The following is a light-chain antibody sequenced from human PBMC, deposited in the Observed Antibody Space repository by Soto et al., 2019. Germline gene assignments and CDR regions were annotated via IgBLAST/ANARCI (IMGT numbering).Light chain of an antibody. J-gene: IGKJ3*01. Sequence: DIQMTQSPTSLSASVGDRVTITCQASQGIRNFVSCYQHNPGKVPKLMIYAPSTLQSGFPSRFSGSGSGTDFTLSSDSLQPEDVATCSCQKYSSVPVFGPGTKVEIK. CDR1: QGIRNF. CDR3: QKYSSVPV. V-gene: IGKV1-27*01. CDR2: APS.